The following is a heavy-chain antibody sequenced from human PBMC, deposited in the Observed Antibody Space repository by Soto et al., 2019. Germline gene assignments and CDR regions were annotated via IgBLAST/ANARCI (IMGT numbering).Heavy chain of an antibody. Sequence: KPSETLSLTCTVSGGSISSGDYYWSWIRQPPGKGLEWIGYIYYSGSTYYNPSLKSRVTISVDTSKNQFSLKLSSVTAADTAVYYCAGAYSSPNWFDPWGQGTLVTVSS. J-gene: IGHJ5*02. D-gene: IGHD6-13*01. CDR3: AGAYSSPNWFDP. CDR2: IYYSGST. CDR1: GGSISSGDYY. V-gene: IGHV4-30-4*02.